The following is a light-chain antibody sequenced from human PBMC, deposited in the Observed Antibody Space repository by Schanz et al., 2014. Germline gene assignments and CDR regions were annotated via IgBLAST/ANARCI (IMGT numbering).Light chain of an antibody. Sequence: QTVVTQEPSFSVSPGGTVTLTCGLSSGSVSTTYYPSWYQQTPGQAPRTLIYSTNTRSSGVPDRFSGSILGDKAALTITGAQADDESDYYCVLYMGSGSWVFGGGTKLIV. V-gene: IGLV8-61*01. CDR3: VLYMGSGSWV. J-gene: IGLJ3*02. CDR1: SGSVSTTYY. CDR2: STN.